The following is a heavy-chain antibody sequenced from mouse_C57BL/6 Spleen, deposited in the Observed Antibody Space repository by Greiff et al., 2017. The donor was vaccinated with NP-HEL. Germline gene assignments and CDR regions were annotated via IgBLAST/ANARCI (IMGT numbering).Heavy chain of an antibody. D-gene: IGHD1-1*01. V-gene: IGHV1-82*01. CDR3: ARCNYYGSSYGYFEV. CDR1: GYAFSSSW. CDR2: IYPGDGDT. J-gene: IGHJ1*03. Sequence: QVQLQQSGPELVKPGASVKISCKASGYAFSSSWMNWVKQRPGKGLEWIGRIYPGDGDTNYNGKFKGKATLTADKSSSTAYMQLSSLTSEDSAVYFCARCNYYGSSYGYFEVWGTGTTVTVSS.